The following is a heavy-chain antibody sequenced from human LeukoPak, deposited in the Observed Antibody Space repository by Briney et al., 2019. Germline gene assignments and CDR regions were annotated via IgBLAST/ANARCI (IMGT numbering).Heavy chain of an antibody. J-gene: IGHJ4*01. D-gene: IGHD6-13*01. Sequence: GGSLRLSCAASGFTFSRYGMHWVRQAPGKGLEWEAVIWYDGSNKYYADSVKGRFTICRDNSKNTLYLQMNSLRAEDTAVYYCAKDKLGGIYYFDYWGQEPWSPSPQ. V-gene: IGHV3-33*06. CDR2: IWYDGSNK. CDR1: GFTFSRYG. CDR3: AKDKLGGIYYFDY.